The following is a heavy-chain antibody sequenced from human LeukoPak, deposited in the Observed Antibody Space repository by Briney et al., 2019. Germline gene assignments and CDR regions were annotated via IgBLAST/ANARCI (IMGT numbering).Heavy chain of an antibody. CDR1: GFTVSSNY. Sequence: GGSLRLSCAASGFTVSSNYMSWVRQAPGKGLEWVSVIYSGGSTYYADSVKGRFTISRDNSKNTLYLQMNSLRAEDTAVYYCARVGDSSGWHYYFDYWGQGTLVTVSS. V-gene: IGHV3-53*01. J-gene: IGHJ4*02. CDR2: IYSGGST. CDR3: ARVGDSSGWHYYFDY. D-gene: IGHD6-19*01.